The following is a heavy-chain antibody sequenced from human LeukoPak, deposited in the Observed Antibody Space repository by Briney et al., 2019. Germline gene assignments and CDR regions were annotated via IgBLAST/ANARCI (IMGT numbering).Heavy chain of an antibody. D-gene: IGHD6-13*01. CDR1: GFTVNSNY. J-gene: IGHJ4*02. Sequence: GGSLRLSCAASGFTVNSNYMTWVRQAPGKGLEWVSVIYTGGGTDYADSVKGRCTISRDNSKNTLYLQMNSLRAEDTAVYYCAIEVMQQLAHFDYWGQGTLVTVSS. V-gene: IGHV3-66*02. CDR2: IYTGGGT. CDR3: AIEVMQQLAHFDY.